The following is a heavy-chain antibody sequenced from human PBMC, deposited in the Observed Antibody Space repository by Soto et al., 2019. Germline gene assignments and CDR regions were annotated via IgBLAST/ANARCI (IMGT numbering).Heavy chain of an antibody. J-gene: IGHJ4*02. CDR1: GYTFISYD. CDR2: MNPNSGNT. Sequence: QVQLVQSGAEVKKPGASVKVSCKASGYTFISYDINWVRQATGQGLEWMGWMNPNSGNTGYAQKFQGRVTMTRNTAISTAYKDLSSLTSEDTAVYYCPRGGPGWGPGGNWGQGTLVTVSS. V-gene: IGHV1-8*01. D-gene: IGHD7-27*01. CDR3: PRGGPGWGPGGN.